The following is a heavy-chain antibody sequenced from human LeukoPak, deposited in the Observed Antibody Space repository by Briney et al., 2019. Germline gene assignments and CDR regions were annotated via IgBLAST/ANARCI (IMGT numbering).Heavy chain of an antibody. Sequence: GGSLRLSCAASGFTFSNYWMHWVRQAPGEALMWVSRIKSDGSSTTYADSVKGRFTISRDNAKNTVHLQMNSLRDDDTAVYYCARANPADFNLWGRGTLVTVSS. CDR1: GFTFSNYW. D-gene: IGHD1-14*01. V-gene: IGHV3-74*01. CDR3: ARANPADFNL. J-gene: IGHJ2*01. CDR2: IKSDGSST.